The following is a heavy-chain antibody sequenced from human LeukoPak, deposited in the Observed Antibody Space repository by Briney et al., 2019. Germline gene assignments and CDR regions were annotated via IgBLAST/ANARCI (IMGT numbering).Heavy chain of an antibody. J-gene: IGHJ4*02. CDR3: ARDLAGDYAGFDY. CDR1: GFPFRRNY. V-gene: IGHV3-53*01. Sequence: PGGSLRLSCAASGFPFRRNYMRGGHQAPGKGLEGVSVIYSVGSTYYAHSVKGPFTISRDNSKNTLYLQMNSLRAEDTAVYYCARDLAGDYAGFDYWGQGTLVTVSS. D-gene: IGHD4-17*01. CDR2: IYSVGST.